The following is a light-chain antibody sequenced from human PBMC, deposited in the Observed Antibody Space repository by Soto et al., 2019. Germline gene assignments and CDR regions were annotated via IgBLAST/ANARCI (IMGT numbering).Light chain of an antibody. J-gene: IGKJ1*01. V-gene: IGKV3-20*01. CDR2: GAS. CDR3: QQYGSSGT. Sequence: EIVLTQSPGTLSLSPGGRATLSCRASQSVTTSLAWYQQKPGQPPRLLISGASVRASGVPVRISGSGSGTDFTLTISRLEPEDFAVYYCQQYGSSGTFGQGTKVDIK. CDR1: QSVTTS.